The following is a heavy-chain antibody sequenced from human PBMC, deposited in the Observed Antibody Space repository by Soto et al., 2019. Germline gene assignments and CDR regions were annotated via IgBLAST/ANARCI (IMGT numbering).Heavy chain of an antibody. CDR3: ARDPFFSAFDL. CDR2: MNQDGRQK. CDR1: GFTFSRYW. J-gene: IGHJ3*01. Sequence: PGGSLRLSCAASGFTFSRYWMTWVRQAAGKGLEYVASMNQDGRQKYYVDSVKGRFTISRDNAKNSLYLQMDSLRVEDTAVYYCARDPFFSAFDLWGQGTTVTVS. V-gene: IGHV3-7*01.